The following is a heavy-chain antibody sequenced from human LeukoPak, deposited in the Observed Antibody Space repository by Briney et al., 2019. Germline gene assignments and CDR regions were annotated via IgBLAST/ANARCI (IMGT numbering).Heavy chain of an antibody. CDR2: INPSGGST. CDR3: ARVSIVIAAAGVDY. CDR1: GYTFTSYY. D-gene: IGHD6-13*01. Sequence: ASVKVSCKASGYTFTSYYMHWVRQAPGQGLEWMGIINPSGGSTSYAQKFQGRVTMTRDTSISTAYMELSRLRSDDTAVYYCARVSIVIAAAGVDYWGQGTLVTVSS. V-gene: IGHV1-46*01. J-gene: IGHJ4*02.